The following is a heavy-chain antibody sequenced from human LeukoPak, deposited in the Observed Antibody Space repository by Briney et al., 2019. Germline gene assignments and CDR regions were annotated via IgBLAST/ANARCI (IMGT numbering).Heavy chain of an antibody. CDR1: GFTFDDSA. CDR3: ARGYGSGGSPFDY. V-gene: IGHV3-9*01. D-gene: IGHD6-19*01. J-gene: IGHJ4*02. Sequence: GGSLRLSCAASGFTFDDSAMHWVRQAPGRGLEWVSGINWDSGSIGYADSVKGRFTISRDNAKNSLYVQMNSLGAEDTALYDCARGYGSGGSPFDYGGQGIRATVSA. CDR2: INWDSGSI.